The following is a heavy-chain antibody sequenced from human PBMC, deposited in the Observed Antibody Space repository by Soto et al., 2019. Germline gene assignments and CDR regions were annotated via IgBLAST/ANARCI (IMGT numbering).Heavy chain of an antibody. CDR2: INHSGST. V-gene: IGHV4-34*01. CDR1: GGSFSGYY. CDR3: ARVGVVPAAPQPYYGMDV. J-gene: IGHJ6*02. D-gene: IGHD2-2*01. Sequence: SETLSLTCAVYGGSFSGYYWSWIRQPPGKGLEWIGEINHSGSTNYNPSLKSRVTISVDTSKNQFSLKLSSVTAADTAVYYCARVGVVPAAPQPYYGMDVWGQGTTVTVSS.